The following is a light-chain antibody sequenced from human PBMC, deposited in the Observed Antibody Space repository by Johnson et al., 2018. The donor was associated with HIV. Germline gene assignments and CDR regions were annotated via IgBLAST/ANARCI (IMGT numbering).Light chain of an antibody. CDR1: TSNIGNNY. Sequence: PPSVSAAPGQKVPISCSGSTSNIGNNYVSWYQQLPGTAPKLLIYENNKRPSGIPDRFSGSNSGTSATLGITGLQTGDEADYYCGTWGSSLNATYDFGTGTKVTVL. CDR3: GTWGSSLNATYD. J-gene: IGLJ1*01. V-gene: IGLV1-51*01. CDR2: ENN.